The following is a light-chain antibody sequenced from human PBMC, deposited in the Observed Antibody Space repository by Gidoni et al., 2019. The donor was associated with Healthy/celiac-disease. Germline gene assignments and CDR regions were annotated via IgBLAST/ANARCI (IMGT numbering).Light chain of an antibody. J-gene: IGKJ5*01. Sequence: IQMTQSPSSLSASVGDRVTITCRASQSISSYLNWYQQKPGKAPKLLIYAASRFQSGVPSRFSGRGSGTDFTLTISSLQPEDFATYYCQQSYSTPITFGQXTRLEIK. CDR2: AAS. CDR3: QQSYSTPIT. V-gene: IGKV1-39*01. CDR1: QSISSY.